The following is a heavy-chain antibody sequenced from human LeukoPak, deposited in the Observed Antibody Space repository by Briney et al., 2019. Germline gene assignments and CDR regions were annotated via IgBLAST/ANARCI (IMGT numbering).Heavy chain of an antibody. D-gene: IGHD3-22*01. CDR2: INHSGST. V-gene: IGHV4-34*01. Sequence: PSETLSLTCAVYGGSFSGYYWSWIRQPPGKGLEWIGEINHSGSTNYNPSLKSRVTISVDTSKNQFSLKLSSVTAADTAVYYCARGPLRITMIVEVTNAFDIWGQGTMVTVSS. CDR3: ARGPLRITMIVEVTNAFDI. CDR1: GGSFSGYY. J-gene: IGHJ3*02.